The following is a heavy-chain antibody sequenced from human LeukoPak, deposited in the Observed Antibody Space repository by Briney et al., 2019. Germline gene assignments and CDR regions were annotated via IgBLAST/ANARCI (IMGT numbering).Heavy chain of an antibody. J-gene: IGHJ4*02. CDR1: GFTFSSYA. CDR3: AKEGDYGGYFDY. V-gene: IGHV3-23*01. CDR2: ISGSGGST. D-gene: IGHD4-23*01. Sequence: QTGGSLRLSCAASGFTFSSYAMSWVRQAPGKGLEWVSAISGSGGSTYYADSVKGRFTISRDNSKNTLYLQMNSLRAEDTAAYYCAKEGDYGGYFDYWGQGTLVTVSP.